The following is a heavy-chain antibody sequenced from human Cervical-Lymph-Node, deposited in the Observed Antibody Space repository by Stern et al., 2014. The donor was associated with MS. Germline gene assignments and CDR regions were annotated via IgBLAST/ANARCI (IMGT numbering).Heavy chain of an antibody. V-gene: IGHV1-69*01. Sequence: QLVQSGAEVKKPGSSVKVSCKASGGTFSSYAISWVRQATGQGLEWMGGIIPIFGTANYAQKFQGRVTITADESTSTAYMELSSLRSEDTAVYYCARTLYGGYPHNYYYYGMDVWGQGTTVTVSS. CDR2: IIPIFGTA. J-gene: IGHJ6*02. CDR1: GGTFSSYA. D-gene: IGHD5-12*01. CDR3: ARTLYGGYPHNYYYYGMDV.